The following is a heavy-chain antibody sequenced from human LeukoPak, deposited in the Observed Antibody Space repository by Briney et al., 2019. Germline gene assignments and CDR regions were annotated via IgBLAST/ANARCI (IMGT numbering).Heavy chain of an antibody. V-gene: IGHV1-46*01. CDR1: GYTFTSYY. J-gene: IGHJ4*02. CDR3: AGDNDYVWGRYRYRRGGVFDY. D-gene: IGHD3-16*02. Sequence: ASVKVSCKASGYTFTSYYMHWVRQAPGQGLEWMGIINPSGGSTSYAQKFQGRVTMTRDTSTSTVYMELSSLRSDDTAVYYCAGDNDYVWGRYRYRRGGVFDYWGQGTLVTVSS. CDR2: INPSGGST.